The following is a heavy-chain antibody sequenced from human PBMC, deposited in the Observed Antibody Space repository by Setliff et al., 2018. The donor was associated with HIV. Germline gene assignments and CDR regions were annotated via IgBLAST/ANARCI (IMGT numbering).Heavy chain of an antibody. D-gene: IGHD3-10*01. CDR1: GFSFRNFW. Sequence: PGESLTLSCAASGFSFRNFWLNWVRQAPGKGLEWVANRKPDGSVKSYGDSVKARFTISRYNTKHSVFLQMNSLGSDDAAGYYCARAGGSGYLDYWGQGTLVTVSS. CDR2: RKPDGSVK. CDR3: ARAGGSGYLDY. V-gene: IGHV3-7*01. J-gene: IGHJ4*02.